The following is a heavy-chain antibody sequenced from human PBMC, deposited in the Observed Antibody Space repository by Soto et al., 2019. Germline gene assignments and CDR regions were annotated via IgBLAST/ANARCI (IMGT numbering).Heavy chain of an antibody. V-gene: IGHV3-30*18. J-gene: IGHJ5*02. CDR2: ISYDGSNK. CDR3: AKDSYGPYNWFDH. D-gene: IGHD5-18*01. Sequence: QVQLVESGGGVVQPGRSLRLSCAASGFTFSSYGMHWVRQAPGKGLEWVAVISYDGSNKYYADSVKGRFTISRDNSKNTLYLQMNSLRAEDTAVYYCAKDSYGPYNWFDHWGQGTLVTVSS. CDR1: GFTFSSYG.